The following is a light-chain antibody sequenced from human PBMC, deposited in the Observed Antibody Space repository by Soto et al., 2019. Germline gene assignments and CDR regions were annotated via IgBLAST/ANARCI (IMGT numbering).Light chain of an antibody. J-gene: IGKJ1*01. CDR3: QQYNNWWT. CDR1: QSVSSN. V-gene: IGKV3-15*01. CDR2: GAS. Sequence: EIVMTQSPVTLSVSPGERATLSCRAGQSVSSNLAWYQQKPGQTPRLLIYGASTRATGIPARFTGSGSGTEFTLTISSLQFDDSAVHYCQQYNNWWTFGQGTKVEIK.